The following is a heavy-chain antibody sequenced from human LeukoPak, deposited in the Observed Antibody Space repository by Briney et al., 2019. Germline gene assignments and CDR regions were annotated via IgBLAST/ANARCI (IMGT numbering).Heavy chain of an antibody. J-gene: IGHJ6*02. V-gene: IGHV3-23*01. CDR3: AKPIVATTLYYYYAMDV. CDR1: GFTFSSYA. Sequence: GGSLRLSCAASGFTFSSYAMSWVRQAPEKGLEWVSAISGSGGSTYYADSVKGRFTISRDNSKNTLYLQMNSLRAEDTAVYYCAKPIVATTLYYYYAMDVWGQGTTVTVSS. CDR2: ISGSGGST. D-gene: IGHD5-12*01.